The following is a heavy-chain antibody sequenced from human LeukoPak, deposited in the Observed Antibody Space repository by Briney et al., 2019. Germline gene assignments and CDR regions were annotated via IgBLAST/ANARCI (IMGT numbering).Heavy chain of an antibody. CDR3: ARLSVTTPEGMDV. D-gene: IGHD1-14*01. CDR2: IYPGDSDT. J-gene: IGHJ6*02. V-gene: IGHV5-51*01. CDR1: GYTFTSYW. Sequence: GESLKISCQGSGYTFTSYWIAWVRQMPGKGLEWMGIIYPGDSDTRYSPSFQGQVTISADKSISTAYLQWSSLKASDTAMYYCARLSVTTPEGMDVWGQGTTVTVSS.